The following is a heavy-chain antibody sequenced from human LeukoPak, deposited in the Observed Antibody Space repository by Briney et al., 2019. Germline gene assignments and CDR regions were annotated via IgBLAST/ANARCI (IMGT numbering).Heavy chain of an antibody. J-gene: IGHJ3*02. D-gene: IGHD3-22*01. V-gene: IGHV4-59*01. Sequence: SETLSLTCTVSGGSISSYYWSWIRQPPGKGLESIGYIYYSGSTNYNPSLKSRVTISVDTSKNQFSLKLSSVTAADTAVYYCARVVVNYDAFDIWGQGTMVTVSS. CDR1: GGSISSYY. CDR3: ARVVVNYDAFDI. CDR2: IYYSGST.